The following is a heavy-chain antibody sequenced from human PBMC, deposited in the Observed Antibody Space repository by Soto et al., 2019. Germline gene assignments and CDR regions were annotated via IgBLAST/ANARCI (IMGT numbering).Heavy chain of an antibody. J-gene: IGHJ6*03. CDR1: GFTFSTYG. CDR3: AKDLQSYGDYDYYCY. V-gene: IGHV3-30*18. CDR2: ISYDGTNK. D-gene: IGHD2-21*02. Sequence: QVQLVESGGGEVQPGRSLTISCAASGFTFSTYGMHWVRQTPGKGLEWVAVISYDGTNKFYSDSVKGRFTISSDNFKNTLTLQMNSLRADDTAVYSCAKDLQSYGDYDYYCY.